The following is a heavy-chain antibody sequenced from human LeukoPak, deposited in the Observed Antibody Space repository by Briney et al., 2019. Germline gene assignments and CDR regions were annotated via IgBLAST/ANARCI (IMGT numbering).Heavy chain of an antibody. J-gene: IGHJ6*03. Sequence: PGGSLRLSCAASGFSFNTYNMNWVRQAPGKGLEWVSSISSSSSDIHYADSVKGRFTISRDNPKNSLYLQMNSLRAEDTAVYYCASQYFMDVWGKGTTVTVSS. CDR2: ISSSSSDI. V-gene: IGHV3-21*01. CDR1: GFSFNTYN. CDR3: ASQYFMDV.